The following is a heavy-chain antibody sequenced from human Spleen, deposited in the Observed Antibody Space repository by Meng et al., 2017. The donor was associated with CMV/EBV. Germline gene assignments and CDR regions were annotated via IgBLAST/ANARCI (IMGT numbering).Heavy chain of an antibody. CDR3: ASFDHIPRRNYFDY. CDR2: IHHSGSA. V-gene: IGHV4-30-4*01. CDR1: GGSMSSGNYY. Sequence: QLQESGPGLVEPAQTLSLTCTVSGGSMSSGNYYWSWIRQPPGKGLEWIGYIHHSGSAYYNPSLKSRVSISVDTSKNQFSLNLNSMTAADTAVYYCASFDHIPRRNYFDYWGQGTLVTVSS. J-gene: IGHJ4*02. D-gene: IGHD2-21*01.